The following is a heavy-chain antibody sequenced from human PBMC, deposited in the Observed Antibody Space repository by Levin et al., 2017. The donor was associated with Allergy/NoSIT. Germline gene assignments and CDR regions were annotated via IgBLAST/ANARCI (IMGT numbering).Heavy chain of an antibody. Sequence: AASVKVSCKASGYTFTHYCITWVRQAPGQGLEWMGSISGYNGNTNYAQMFQGRVTMTTDTSTSTAYMELRSLRSDDTAVYYCARGHYGGPPRDYYAMDVWDQGTTVTVSS. CDR2: ISGYNGNT. V-gene: IGHV1-18*01. CDR3: ARGHYGGPPRDYYAMDV. D-gene: IGHD2-21*01. CDR1: GYTFTHYC. J-gene: IGHJ6*02.